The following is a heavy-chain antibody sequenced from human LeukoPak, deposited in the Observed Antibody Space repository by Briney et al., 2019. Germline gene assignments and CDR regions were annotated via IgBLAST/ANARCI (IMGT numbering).Heavy chain of an antibody. J-gene: IGHJ4*02. CDR1: GGSISIISSSTYS. CDR3: ARQLPTAAADTRGYFDY. Sequence: SEALSLTCTVSGGSISIISSSTYSWGSVRQAPGKGLEWIGSLYYGENSHYNPSLKSRATLSVDTSNNQFSLKLTSVTAADAAVYFCARQLPTAAADTRGYFDYWGQGAVVTVSS. V-gene: IGHV4-39*01. CDR2: LYYGENS. D-gene: IGHD6-25*01.